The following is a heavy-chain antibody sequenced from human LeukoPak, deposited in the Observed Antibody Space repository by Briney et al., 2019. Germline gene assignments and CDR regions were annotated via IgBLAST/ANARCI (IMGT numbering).Heavy chain of an antibody. V-gene: IGHV3-15*01. CDR2: IKSKTDGGTT. D-gene: IGHD3-10*01. CDR3: AKDAHYGSAEYDY. J-gene: IGHJ4*02. CDR1: GFTFSNAW. Sequence: GGSLRLSCAASGFTFSNAWMSWVRQAPGKGLEWVGRIKSKTDGGTTDYAAPVKGRFTISRDDSKNTLYLQMNSLKTEDTAVYYCAKDAHYGSAEYDYWGQGTLVTVSS.